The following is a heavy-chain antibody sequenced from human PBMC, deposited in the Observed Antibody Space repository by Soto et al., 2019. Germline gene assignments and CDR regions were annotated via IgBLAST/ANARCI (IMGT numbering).Heavy chain of an antibody. CDR1: GFIFTNFA. J-gene: IGHJ5*02. CDR2: ISGDGDST. Sequence: GGSLRLSCTASGFIFTNFAMSWVRQAPGRGLEWVSAISGDGDSTFYADSVKGRFTISKDSSKNTVFLQLNSLGAEDTAVYYCAKNRLSTEDRPRFDPWGQGTLVTVSS. D-gene: IGHD4-4*01. V-gene: IGHV3-23*01. CDR3: AKNRLSTEDRPRFDP.